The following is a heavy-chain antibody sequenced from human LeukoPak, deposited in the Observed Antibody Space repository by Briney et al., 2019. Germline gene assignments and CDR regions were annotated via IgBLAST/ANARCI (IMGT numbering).Heavy chain of an antibody. J-gene: IGHJ3*02. Sequence: GRSLRLSCAASGFTFSSYGMHWGRQAPGKGLEWVALISYDGGKKYYAYSVKGRFTISRDNSKNTLYLQMNSLIPDDKAVYYCAKGRQQWWTFDALDIWGQGTMVTVSS. CDR1: GFTFSSYG. CDR3: AKGRQQWWTFDALDI. D-gene: IGHD5-18*01. CDR2: ISYDGGKK. V-gene: IGHV3-30*18.